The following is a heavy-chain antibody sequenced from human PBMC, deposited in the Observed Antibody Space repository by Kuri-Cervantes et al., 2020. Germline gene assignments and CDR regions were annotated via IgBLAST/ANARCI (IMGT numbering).Heavy chain of an antibody. CDR1: GYSISSGYY. J-gene: IGHJ4*02. Sequence: ESLKISCAVSGYSISSGYYWGWIRQPPGKGLEWIGSIYHSGSTYYNPSLKSRVTISADTSKNQFSLKLSYVTAADTAVYYCARPGPPYSSSGGAFDYWGQGTLVTVSS. CDR3: ARPGPPYSSSGGAFDY. V-gene: IGHV4-38-2*01. CDR2: IYHSGST. D-gene: IGHD6-6*01.